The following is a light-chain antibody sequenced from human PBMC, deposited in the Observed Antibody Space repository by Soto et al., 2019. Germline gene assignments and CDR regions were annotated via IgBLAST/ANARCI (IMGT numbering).Light chain of an antibody. CDR2: SAS. CDR3: QKFNTAPLT. Sequence: DIPMTQSPSSLSASVGARVTITCRASQDISVYLALYQQKPGKVPKLLIYSASTLQSGVPSRFSGSGSGTDFTLTISILQPEDVATYYCQKFNTAPLTCGQGTRLEIK. J-gene: IGKJ5*01. CDR1: QDISVY. V-gene: IGKV1-27*01.